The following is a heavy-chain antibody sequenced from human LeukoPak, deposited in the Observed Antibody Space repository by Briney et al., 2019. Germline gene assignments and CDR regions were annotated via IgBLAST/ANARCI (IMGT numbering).Heavy chain of an antibody. CDR1: GGTFSSYA. J-gene: IGHJ4*02. CDR2: IIPIFGTA. Sequence: SVKVSCKASGGTFSSYAISWVRQAPGQGLEWMGGIIPIFGTANYAQKFQGRVTITADESTSTAYMELSSLRSEDTAVYYCARPSPENYYYGSGSYYNNFDYWGQGTLVTVSS. D-gene: IGHD3-10*01. CDR3: ARPSPENYYYGSGSYYNNFDY. V-gene: IGHV1-69*13.